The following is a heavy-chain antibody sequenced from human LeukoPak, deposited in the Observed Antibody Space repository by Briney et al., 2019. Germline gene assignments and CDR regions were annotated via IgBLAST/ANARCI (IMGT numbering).Heavy chain of an antibody. CDR1: GFTFSSYW. CDR3: ARAPGAIIPLNYFDY. V-gene: IGHV3-7*01. J-gene: IGHJ4*02. D-gene: IGHD3-3*01. Sequence: GGSLRLSCAASGFTFSSYWMSWVRQAPGKGLEWVANIKQDGSEKYYVGSVKGRFTISRDNAKNSLYLQMNSLRAEDTAVYYCARAPGAIIPLNYFDYWGQGTLVTVSS. CDR2: IKQDGSEK.